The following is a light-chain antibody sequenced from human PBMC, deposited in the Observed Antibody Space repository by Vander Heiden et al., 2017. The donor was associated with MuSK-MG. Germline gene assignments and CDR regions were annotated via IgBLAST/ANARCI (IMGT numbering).Light chain of an antibody. J-gene: IGKJ2*01. Sequence: DIQMTQSPSSLSASVGDRVTITCWASQSISGYLNWYLQKPGKAPKLLIYTASSLQSGVPSRFSGGGSGTDFTLTISRLQPEDFATYYCQQSDSTPYTFGQGTKLEIK. V-gene: IGKV1-39*01. CDR3: QQSDSTPYT. CDR1: QSISGY. CDR2: TAS.